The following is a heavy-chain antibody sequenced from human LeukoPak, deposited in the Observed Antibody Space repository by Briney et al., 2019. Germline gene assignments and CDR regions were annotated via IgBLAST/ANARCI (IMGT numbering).Heavy chain of an antibody. J-gene: IGHJ4*02. V-gene: IGHV3-23*01. CDR3: TSSPSVASFY. Sequence: PGGSLRLSCAASGFTFSSYAMGWVRQVPGKGLEWVSAISGSGGRTYYADSVKGRFTISRDNSKNTLYLQMNSLRAEDTAVYYCTSSPSVASFYWGQGTLVTVSS. CDR2: ISGSGGRT. D-gene: IGHD6-19*01. CDR1: GFTFSSYA.